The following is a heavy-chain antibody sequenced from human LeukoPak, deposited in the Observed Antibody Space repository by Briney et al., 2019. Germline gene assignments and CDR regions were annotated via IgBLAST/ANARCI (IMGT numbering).Heavy chain of an antibody. J-gene: IGHJ4*02. CDR1: GYTFTSYG. V-gene: IGHV1-3*01. Sequence: ASVKVSCKASGYTFTSYGISWVRQAPGQRLEWMGWINAGNGNTKYSQKFQGRVTITRDTSASTAYMELSSLRSEDTAVYYCARDGSTYYYGSGSYDYWGQGTLVTVSS. D-gene: IGHD3-10*01. CDR2: INAGNGNT. CDR3: ARDGSTYYYGSGSYDY.